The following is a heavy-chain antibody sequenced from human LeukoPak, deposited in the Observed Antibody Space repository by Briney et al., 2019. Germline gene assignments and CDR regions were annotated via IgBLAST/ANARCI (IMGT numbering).Heavy chain of an antibody. CDR2: IYHRENT. CDR1: GYSISSGYY. Sequence: SETLSLTCTVSGYSISSGYYWGWIRQPPGKGLEWIGSIYHRENTYYNPSLKSRVTISVDTSKNQFSLEMRSVTAADTAVYYCARVVVVITMSAFDVWGQGTTVTVSS. J-gene: IGHJ3*01. V-gene: IGHV4-38-2*02. CDR3: ARVVVVITMSAFDV. D-gene: IGHD3-22*01.